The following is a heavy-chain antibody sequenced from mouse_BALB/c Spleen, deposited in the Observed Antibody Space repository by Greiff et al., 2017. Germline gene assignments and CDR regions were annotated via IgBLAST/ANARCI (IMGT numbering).Heavy chain of an antibody. Sequence: VQLQQSGTVLARPGASVKMSCKASGYTFPSYWMHWVKQRPGQGLEWIGAIYPGNSDTSYNQKFKGKAKLTAVTSTSTAYMELSSLTNEDSAVYYCTVITTVVPTSCWGQGTTLTVSS. D-gene: IGHD1-1*01. V-gene: IGHV1-5*01. CDR2: IYPGNSDT. CDR3: TVITTVVPTSC. J-gene: IGHJ2*01. CDR1: GYTFPSYW.